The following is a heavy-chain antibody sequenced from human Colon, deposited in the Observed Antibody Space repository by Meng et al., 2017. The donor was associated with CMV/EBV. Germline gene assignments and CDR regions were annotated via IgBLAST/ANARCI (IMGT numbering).Heavy chain of an antibody. J-gene: IGHJ5*02. CDR3: AKTIAPGTLARPFDP. CDR2: LRGGASYT. CDR1: GFSFRNYG. D-gene: IGHD6-6*01. V-gene: IGHV3-23*01. Sequence: GGSLRLSCAASGFSFRNYGMSWVRQAPGKGLEWVSILRGGASYTYRGDSVKGRFTISRDNSKNTVYLQMNSLRAEDTAVYFCAKTIAPGTLARPFDPWGQGTLVTVSS.